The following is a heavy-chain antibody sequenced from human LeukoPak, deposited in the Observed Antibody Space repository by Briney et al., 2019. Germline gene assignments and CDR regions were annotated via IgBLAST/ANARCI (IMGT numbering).Heavy chain of an antibody. Sequence: SETLSLTCTVSGGSVSSYYWSWIRQPAGKGLEWIGRIYNSGSTNYNPSLKSRVTMSLDTSKNQFSLKLSSVTAADTAVYYCARGSLAVAQPFSFDLWGQGTMVTVSS. CDR1: GGSVSSYY. J-gene: IGHJ3*01. CDR2: IYNSGST. CDR3: ARGSLAVAQPFSFDL. V-gene: IGHV4-4*07. D-gene: IGHD6-19*01.